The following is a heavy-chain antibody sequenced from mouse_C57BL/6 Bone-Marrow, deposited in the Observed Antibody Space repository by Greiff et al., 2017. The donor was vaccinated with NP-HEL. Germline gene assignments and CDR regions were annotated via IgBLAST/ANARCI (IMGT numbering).Heavy chain of an antibody. D-gene: IGHD3-2*02. CDR1: GYTFTSYG. CDR2: IYPRSGNT. V-gene: IGHV1-81*01. Sequence: VQRVESGAELARPGASVKLSCKASGYTFTSYGISWVKQRTGQGLEWIGEIYPRSGNTNYNEKFKGKATMTADKSSSTAYMQLSSLTSEDSAVYYCARHESAQDTCAYWGQGTMVTVSA. CDR3: ARHESAQDTCAY. J-gene: IGHJ3*01.